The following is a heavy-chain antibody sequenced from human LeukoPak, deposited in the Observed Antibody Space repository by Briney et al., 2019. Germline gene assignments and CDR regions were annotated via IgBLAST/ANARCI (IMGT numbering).Heavy chain of an antibody. D-gene: IGHD6-13*01. Sequence: SETLSLTCTVSGGSLSRYYWSWIRQPPGKGLEWIGWLGYIHNTASHSSGPSVRSRVSISVDASKSQISLLLNSVTDEDTAVYFCARRLTSSSWFYGMDVWGQGTTVTVSS. V-gene: IGHV4-4*09. CDR1: GGSLSRYY. CDR2: IHNTASH. CDR3: ARRLTSSSWFYGMDV. J-gene: IGHJ6*02.